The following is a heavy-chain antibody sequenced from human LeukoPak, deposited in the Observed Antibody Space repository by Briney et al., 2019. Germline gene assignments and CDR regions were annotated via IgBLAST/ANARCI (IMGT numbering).Heavy chain of an antibody. V-gene: IGHV4-39*02. J-gene: IGHJ4*02. D-gene: IGHD5-12*01. Sequence: PSETLSLTCSVSGGSVSSSSYYWGWIRQPPGKGLEWIGNIYYSGSTYYNPSLKSRVTISVDTSKNHFSLKLTSVTAADTAVYYCARVYSGYDYPFDFWGQGTLVTVSS. CDR2: IYYSGST. CDR3: ARVYSGYDYPFDF. CDR1: GGSVSSSSYY.